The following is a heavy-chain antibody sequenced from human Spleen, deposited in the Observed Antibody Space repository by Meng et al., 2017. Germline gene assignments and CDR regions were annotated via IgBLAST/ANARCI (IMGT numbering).Heavy chain of an antibody. V-gene: IGHV4-59*12. CDR3: ARGYGWYNY. J-gene: IGHJ4*02. Sequence: SETLSLTCTVSGGSISSYYWSWIRQPPGKGLEWIGYIYYSGSTNYNPSLKSRVTISVDTSKNQFSLKPSSVTAADTAAYYCARGYGWYNYWGQGTLVTVSS. CDR1: GGSISSYY. D-gene: IGHD6-19*01. CDR2: IYYSGST.